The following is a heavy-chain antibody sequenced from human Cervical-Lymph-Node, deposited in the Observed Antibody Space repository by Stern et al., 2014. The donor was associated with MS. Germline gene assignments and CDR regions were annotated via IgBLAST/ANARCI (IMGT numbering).Heavy chain of an antibody. CDR2: VHYSGKT. CDR1: GVSVTSSSYY. CDR3: VRDGLTGSDY. V-gene: IGHV4-61*01. Sequence: VQLEESGPGLLKPSETLSLICSVSGVSVTSSSYYWSWVRQSPGKGLEWIGHVHYSGKTSYNPSLKSRATISVDTSKNQFSLRLDSVTAADTAVYYCVRDGLTGSDYWGQGTLVAVSS. D-gene: IGHD1-20*01. J-gene: IGHJ4*02.